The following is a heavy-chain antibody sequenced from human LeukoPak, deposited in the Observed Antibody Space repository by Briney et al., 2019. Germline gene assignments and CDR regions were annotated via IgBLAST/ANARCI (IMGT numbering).Heavy chain of an antibody. J-gene: IGHJ4*02. CDR1: GFTFSGYA. V-gene: IGHV3-23*01. CDR2: IGGSGDST. D-gene: IGHD6-13*01. CDR3: AKTRPLDSSSWSHGDY. Sequence: PGGSLRLSCAASGFTFSGYAMSWVRQAPGEGLEWVSAIGGSGDSTYYGDSVKGRFTISRDNSKNTLYLQMNSLRAEDTAVYYCAKTRPLDSSSWSHGDYWGQGTLVTVSS.